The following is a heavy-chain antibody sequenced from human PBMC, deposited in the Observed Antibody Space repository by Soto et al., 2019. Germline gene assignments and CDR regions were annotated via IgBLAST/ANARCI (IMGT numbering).Heavy chain of an antibody. V-gene: IGHV3-23*01. CDR1: GFTFSSYA. CDR3: ARRGSSRYFDY. J-gene: IGHJ4*02. Sequence: EVPLLESGGGLVQPGGSLRLSCAASGFTFSSYAMRWVRQAPGKGLEWVSAISGSGGSTYNADSVKGRFTISRDNSKNTLYLQMNSLRAEDTAVYYCARRGSSRYFDYWGQGTRVTVSS. CDR2: ISGSGGST. D-gene: IGHD6-13*01.